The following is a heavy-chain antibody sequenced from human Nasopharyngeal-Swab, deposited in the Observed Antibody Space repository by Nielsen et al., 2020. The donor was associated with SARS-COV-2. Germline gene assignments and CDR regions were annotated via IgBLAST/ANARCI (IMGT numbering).Heavy chain of an antibody. Sequence: SVKVFCKASGGTFSSYAISWVRQAPGQGLEWMGGIIPIFGTADYAQKFQDRVTITADESTSTAYMELSSLRSEDTAVHYCARSGYSNSDIDYWGQGTLVTVSS. D-gene: IGHD6-6*01. V-gene: IGHV1-69*13. J-gene: IGHJ4*02. CDR2: IIPIFGTA. CDR1: GGTFSSYA. CDR3: ARSGYSNSDIDY.